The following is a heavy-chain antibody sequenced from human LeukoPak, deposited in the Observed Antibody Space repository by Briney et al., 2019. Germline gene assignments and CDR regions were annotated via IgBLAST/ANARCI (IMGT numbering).Heavy chain of an antibody. J-gene: IGHJ4*02. V-gene: IGHV3-23*01. CDR3: AKDRKDIVVVVAATLGR. CDR2: ISGSGGST. Sequence: GGSLRLSCAASGFTFSSYAMSWVRQAPGKGLEWVSAISGSGGSTYYADYVKGRFTISRDNSKNTLYLQMNSLRAEDTAVYYCAKDRKDIVVVVAATLGRWGQGTLVTVSS. D-gene: IGHD2-15*01. CDR1: GFTFSSYA.